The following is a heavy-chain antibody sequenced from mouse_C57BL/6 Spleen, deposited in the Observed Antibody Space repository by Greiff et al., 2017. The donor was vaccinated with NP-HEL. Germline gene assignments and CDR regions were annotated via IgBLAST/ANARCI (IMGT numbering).Heavy chain of an antibody. CDR3: TRGPDWYFDV. CDR1: GFTFSSYA. J-gene: IGHJ1*03. V-gene: IGHV5-9-1*02. Sequence: DVMLVESGEGLVKPGGSLKLSCAASGFTFSSYAMSWVRQTPEKRLEWVAYISSGGDYIYYADTVKGRFTISRDNARNTLYLQMSSLKSEDTAMYYCTRGPDWYFDVWGTGTTVTVSS. CDR2: ISSGGDYI.